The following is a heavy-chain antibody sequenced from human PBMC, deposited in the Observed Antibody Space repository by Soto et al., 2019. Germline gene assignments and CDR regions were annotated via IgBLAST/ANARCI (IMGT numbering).Heavy chain of an antibody. Sequence: SETLSLTCTVSGGSISSGGYYWSWIRQHPGKGLEWIGYIYYSGSTYYNPSLKSRVTISVDTSKKQFSLKLSSVTAADTAVYYCARPLHCSSTSCYRRAHYYYDMDVWGQGTTVTVSS. J-gene: IGHJ6*02. D-gene: IGHD2-2*02. CDR1: GGSISSGGYY. CDR3: ARPLHCSSTSCYRRAHYYYDMDV. V-gene: IGHV4-31*03. CDR2: IYYSGST.